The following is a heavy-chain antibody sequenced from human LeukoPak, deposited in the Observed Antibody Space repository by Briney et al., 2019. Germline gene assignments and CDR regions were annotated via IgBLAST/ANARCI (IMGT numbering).Heavy chain of an antibody. CDR1: GGSFSGYY. D-gene: IGHD3-22*01. Sequence: SETLSLTCAVYGGSFSGYYWTWIRQTPEKGLEWIGEMNPSGSTSYNPSLKSRVTISVDTSKNQFSLKLSSVTAADTAVYYCSRGRQDVTIIVVVMAAVSHYLDLWGKGTTV. J-gene: IGHJ6*03. CDR2: MNPSGST. CDR3: SRGRQDVTIIVVVMAAVSHYLDL. V-gene: IGHV4-34*01.